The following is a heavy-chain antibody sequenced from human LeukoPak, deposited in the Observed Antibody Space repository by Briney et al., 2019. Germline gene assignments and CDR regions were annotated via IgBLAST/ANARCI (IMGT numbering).Heavy chain of an antibody. J-gene: IGHJ3*02. CDR3: AKQTVVIPTAADAFDI. V-gene: IGHV3-23*01. CDR1: GFTFSSYA. CDR2: IPSSGPVT. Sequence: PGGSLRLSCAASGFTFSSYAMSWVRQAPGKGLEWVSGIPSSGPVTYYADSVKGRFTISRDNSKNTLYLQMNSLTAEDTGVYYCAKQTVVIPTAADAFDIWGQGTVVTVSS. D-gene: IGHD2-2*01.